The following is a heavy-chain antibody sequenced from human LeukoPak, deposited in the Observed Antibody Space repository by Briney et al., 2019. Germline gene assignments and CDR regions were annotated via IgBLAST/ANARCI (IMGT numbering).Heavy chain of an antibody. J-gene: IGHJ4*02. D-gene: IGHD2-2*02. Sequence: PGGSLRLSCAASGFTFSNAWMSWVRQAPGKGLEWVSAISGSGGSTYYADSVKGRFTISRDNSKNTLYLQMNSLRAEDTAVYYCAKRQGGDIVVVPAAIAPGYSSGWYVDWGQGTLVTVSS. CDR2: ISGSGGST. CDR1: GFTFSNAW. V-gene: IGHV3-23*01. CDR3: AKRQGGDIVVVPAAIAPGYSSGWYVD.